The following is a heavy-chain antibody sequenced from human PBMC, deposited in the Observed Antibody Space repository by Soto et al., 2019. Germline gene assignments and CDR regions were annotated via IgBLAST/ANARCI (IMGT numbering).Heavy chain of an antibody. D-gene: IGHD3-22*01. CDR2: FDPEDGET. CDR1: GYTLTELS. J-gene: IGHJ4*02. V-gene: IGHV1-24*01. Sequence: GASVKVSCKFSGYTLTELSMHWVRQAPGKGLEWMGGFDPEDGETIDAQKFQGRINMTEDTSTDTAYMELSSLRSEDTAVYYCATRKDYYDSSGYSWWGQGTLVTVSS. CDR3: ATRKDYYDSSGYSW.